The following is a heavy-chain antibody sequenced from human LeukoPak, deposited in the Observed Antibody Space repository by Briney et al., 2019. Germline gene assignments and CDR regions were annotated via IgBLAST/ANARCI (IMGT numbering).Heavy chain of an antibody. CDR2: ISSSSSYI. Sequence: PGGSLRLSCAASGFTFSSYSMNWVRQAPGKGLEWVSSISSSSSYIYYADSVKGRFTISRDNAKNSLYLQMNSLRAEDTAVYYCARDRVEMATIGDYWGQGTPVTVSS. J-gene: IGHJ4*02. V-gene: IGHV3-21*01. CDR1: GFTFSSYS. CDR3: ARDRVEMATIGDY. D-gene: IGHD5-24*01.